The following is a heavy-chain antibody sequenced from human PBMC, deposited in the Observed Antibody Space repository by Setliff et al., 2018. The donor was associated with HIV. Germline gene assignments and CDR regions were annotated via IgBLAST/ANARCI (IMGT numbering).Heavy chain of an antibody. J-gene: IGHJ5*02. CDR1: GYSISSGYY. CDR2: IYHSGIT. V-gene: IGHV4-38-2*02. Sequence: SETLSLTCTVSGYSISSGYYWGWIRQPPGKGLEWIGSIYHSGITYYNSSLKSRVAISADTSKNQISLMLRSMTAADTAVYYCAKHDFGEGSWYGSNNWFDPWGQGTLVTVSS. CDR3: AKHDFGEGSWYGSNNWFDP. D-gene: IGHD6-13*01.